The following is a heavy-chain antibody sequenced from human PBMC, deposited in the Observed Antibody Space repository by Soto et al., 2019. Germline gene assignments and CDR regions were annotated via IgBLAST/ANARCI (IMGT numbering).Heavy chain of an antibody. V-gene: IGHV4-38-2*01. CDR3: DKGVGDFWSGYYINYYYYGMDV. CDR2: IYHSGST. Sequence: LSLTCAVSGYSISSGYYWGWIRQPPGKGLEWIGSIYHSGSTYYNPSLKSRVTISVDTSKNQFSLKLSSVTAAVPAEYYCDKGVGDFWSGYYINYYYYGMDVWGRGTTVTVSS. J-gene: IGHJ6*02. D-gene: IGHD3-3*01. CDR1: GYSISSGYY.